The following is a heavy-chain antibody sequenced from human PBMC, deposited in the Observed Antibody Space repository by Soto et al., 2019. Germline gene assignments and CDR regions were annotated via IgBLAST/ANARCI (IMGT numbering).Heavy chain of an antibody. Sequence: SETLSLTCAVSGGSISGSYYYWAWLRQSPGKGPEWIGSVFYTGFTSYNPSLESRVSVSVDTSKSQFSLKLSTVTAANTAVYYCATSQKGYNWNYFDHWGQGALVTVSS. CDR3: ATSQKGYNWNYFDH. D-gene: IGHD1-20*01. V-gene: IGHV4-39*01. J-gene: IGHJ4*02. CDR2: VFYTGFT. CDR1: GGSISGSYYY.